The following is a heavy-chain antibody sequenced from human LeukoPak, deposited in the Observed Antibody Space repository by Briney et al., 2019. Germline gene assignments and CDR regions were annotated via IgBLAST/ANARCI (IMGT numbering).Heavy chain of an antibody. CDR2: INPNSGGT. V-gene: IGHV1-2*02. J-gene: IGHJ4*02. CDR1: GGTFSSYA. Sequence: ASVKVSCKASGGTFSSYAISWVRQAPGQGLEWMGWINPNSGGTNYAQKFQGRVTMTRDTSISTAYMELSRLRSDDTAVYYCASGGASTVTEFHFGGQGTLVTVSS. CDR3: ASGGASTVTEFHF. D-gene: IGHD4-17*01.